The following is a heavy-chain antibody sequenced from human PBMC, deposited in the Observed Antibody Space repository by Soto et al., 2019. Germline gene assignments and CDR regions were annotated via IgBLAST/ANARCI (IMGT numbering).Heavy chain of an antibody. CDR2: IIPIFGTA. V-gene: IGHV1-69*13. Sequence: ASVKVSCKASGGTFSSYAISWVRQAPGQGLEWMGGIIPIFGTANYAQKFQGRVTITADESTSTAYMELSSLRSEDTAVYYCARDLNRLNWFDPWGQGTLVTVSS. CDR1: GGTFSSYA. D-gene: IGHD6-25*01. CDR3: ARDLNRLNWFDP. J-gene: IGHJ5*02.